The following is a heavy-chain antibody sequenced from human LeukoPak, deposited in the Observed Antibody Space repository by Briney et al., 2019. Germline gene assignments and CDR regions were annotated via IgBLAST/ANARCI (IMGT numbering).Heavy chain of an antibody. V-gene: IGHV4-59*11. D-gene: IGHD3-10*01. J-gene: IGHJ4*02. CDR1: GDSIRSHY. CDR3: ANYRAPYYFDY. Sequence: SKTLSLTCTVSGDSIRSHYWSWIRQPPGKGLQWIGYVYYTGNTNSNPSLKSRVTISVDTSKNQFSLKLSSVTAADTAVYYCANYRAPYYFDYWGQGTLVTVSS. CDR2: VYYTGNT.